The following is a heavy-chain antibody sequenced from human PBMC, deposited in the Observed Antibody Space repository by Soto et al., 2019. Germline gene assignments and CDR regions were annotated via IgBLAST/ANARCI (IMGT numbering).Heavy chain of an antibody. CDR2: IIPILGIA. Sequence: QVQLVQSGAEVKKPGSSVKVSCKASGGTFSSYTISWVRQAPGQGLEWMGRIIPILGIANYAQKFQGRVTITADKSTSTAYMELSSLRSDDTAVYYCARDKELPGIYYDYYIDVWGKGATVTVSS. J-gene: IGHJ6*03. CDR3: ARDKELPGIYYDYYIDV. V-gene: IGHV1-69*08. D-gene: IGHD1-7*01. CDR1: GGTFSSYT.